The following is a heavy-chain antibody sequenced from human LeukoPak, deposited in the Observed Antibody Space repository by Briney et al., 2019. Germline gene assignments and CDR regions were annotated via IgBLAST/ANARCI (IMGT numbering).Heavy chain of an antibody. V-gene: IGHV3-23*01. J-gene: IGHJ4*02. D-gene: IGHD1-26*01. CDR2: ISSSGGST. Sequence: GGSLILSCAASGFTFSSYAMSWVRQAPGKGLEWVSLISSSGGSTYYADSVKGRFTISRDNSKNTLYLQMNSLRAEDTAVYYCAKDEAGATAPSGFDYWGQGTLVTVSS. CDR3: AKDEAGATAPSGFDY. CDR1: GFTFSSYA.